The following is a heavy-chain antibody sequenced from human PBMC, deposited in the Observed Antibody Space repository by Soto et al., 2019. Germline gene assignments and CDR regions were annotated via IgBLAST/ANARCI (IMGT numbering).Heavy chain of an antibody. CDR3: ARHTYCSGGSCYSSDY. D-gene: IGHD2-15*01. Sequence: GESLKISCKGSGYSFINYWIGWVRQMPGRGLEWMGIIYPGDSKTTYSPSFQGQVTISADKSINTAYLQWSSLQASDTAVYYCARHTYCSGGSCYSSDYWGQGTLVTVSS. V-gene: IGHV5-51*01. CDR2: IYPGDSKT. CDR1: GYSFINYW. J-gene: IGHJ4*02.